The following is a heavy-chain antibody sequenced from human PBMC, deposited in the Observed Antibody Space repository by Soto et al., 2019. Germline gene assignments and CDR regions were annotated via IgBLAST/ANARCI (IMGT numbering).Heavy chain of an antibody. CDR1: VFTFSSYA. D-gene: IGHD7-27*01. J-gene: IGHJ4*02. CDR3: ARTGKWPQSHVEY. CDR2: TSYDGSSR. V-gene: IGHV3-30-3*01. Sequence: GGSLRLSCASSVFTFSSYAMHCVRHSPGKWLEWVAVTSYDGSSRYYADSVKGRFTISRDNSKNTLFLQMNSLRPDDTAVYYCARTGKWPQSHVEYWGPGTLVTVSS.